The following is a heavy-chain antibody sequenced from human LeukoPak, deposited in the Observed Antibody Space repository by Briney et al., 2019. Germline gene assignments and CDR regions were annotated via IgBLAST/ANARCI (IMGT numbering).Heavy chain of an antibody. CDR1: GGSISSSSYY. CDR3: ARSTIQLWLLY. Sequence: SETLSLTCTVSGGSISSSSYYWGWIRQPPGKGLEWIGSIYYSGSTYYNPSLKSRVTISVDTSKNQFSLKLSSVTAADTAVYYCARSTIQLWLLYWGQGTLVTVSS. V-gene: IGHV4-39*01. CDR2: IYYSGST. J-gene: IGHJ4*02. D-gene: IGHD5-18*01.